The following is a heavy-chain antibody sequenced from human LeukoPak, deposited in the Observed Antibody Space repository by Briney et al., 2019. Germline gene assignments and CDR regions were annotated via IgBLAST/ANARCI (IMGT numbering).Heavy chain of an antibody. CDR1: GFTFSSHS. CDR3: ATTRRYAFDI. V-gene: IGHV3-48*01. CDR2: ISSSSSTI. J-gene: IGHJ3*02. Sequence: PGGSLRLSCAASGFTFSSHSMNWVRQAPGKGLEWVSYISSSSSTIYYADSVKGRFTISRDNAKNSLYLQMNSLRAEDTAVYYCATTRRYAFDIWGQGTMVTVSS.